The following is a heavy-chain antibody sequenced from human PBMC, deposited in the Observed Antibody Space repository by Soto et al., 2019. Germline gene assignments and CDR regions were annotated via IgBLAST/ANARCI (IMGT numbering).Heavy chain of an antibody. J-gene: IGHJ4*02. CDR1: GGTFSSYA. V-gene: IGHV1-69*13. D-gene: IGHD3-16*01. CDR3: ARVGSRGGMITFGGVGPPYYFDY. CDR2: IIPIFGTA. Sequence: SVKVSCKASGGTFSSYAISWVRQAPGQGLEWMGGIIPIFGTANYAQKFQGRVTIIADGSTSTAYMELSSLRSEDTAVYYCARVGSRGGMITFGGVGPPYYFDYWGQGTLVTVSS.